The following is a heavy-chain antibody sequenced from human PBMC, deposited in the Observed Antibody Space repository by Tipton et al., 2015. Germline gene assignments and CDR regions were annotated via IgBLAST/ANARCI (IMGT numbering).Heavy chain of an antibody. V-gene: IGHV3-23*01. D-gene: IGHD1-7*01. CDR1: GFTFSSYA. CDR2: ITPNGAGT. CDR3: AREGTGTIGFGWFDP. Sequence: GSLRLSCAASGFTFSSYAMSWVRQAPGKGLEWVSSITPNGAGTYYADSVKGRFTISRDNSKESLYLQMNSLRDEDTAVYYCAREGTGTIGFGWFDPWGQGTLVTVSS. J-gene: IGHJ5*02.